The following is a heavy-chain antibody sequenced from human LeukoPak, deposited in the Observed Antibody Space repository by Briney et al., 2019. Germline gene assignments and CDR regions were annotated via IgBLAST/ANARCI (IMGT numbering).Heavy chain of an antibody. CDR3: VKDFVSCINGLCYGLPLDY. J-gene: IGHJ4*02. CDR2: IRGSGGST. V-gene: IGHV3-23*01. CDR1: GFTFSSYA. Sequence: QPGGSLRLSCAASGFTFSSYAMSWVRQAPGKGLEWVSVIRGSGGSTYYADSVKGRFTISSDNSKNTLYLQMNSLRAEDTAVYYCVKDFVSCINGLCYGLPLDYWGQGTLVTVSS. D-gene: IGHD2-8*01.